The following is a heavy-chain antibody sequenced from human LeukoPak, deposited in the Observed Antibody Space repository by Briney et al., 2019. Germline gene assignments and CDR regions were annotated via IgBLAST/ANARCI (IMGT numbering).Heavy chain of an antibody. CDR1: GFTFSSYP. V-gene: IGHV3-48*01. CDR3: ARDDQFAFDI. Sequence: GGSLRLSCAASGFTFSSYPMSWDRQAPGKGLEWVSHIRSSSDNIHYADSVRGRFTISRDNAKNSLYLQMNSLRAEDTAVYYCARDDQFAFDIWGQGTMVTVSS. CDR2: IRSSSDNI. D-gene: IGHD5-24*01. J-gene: IGHJ3*02.